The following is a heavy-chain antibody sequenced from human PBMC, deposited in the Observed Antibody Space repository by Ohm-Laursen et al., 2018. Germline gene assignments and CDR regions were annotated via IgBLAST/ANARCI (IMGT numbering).Heavy chain of an antibody. D-gene: IGHD4-11*01. CDR3: AHSQNSRSEYDH. J-gene: IGHJ4*02. CDR2: IFWSDSK. CDR1: GFSLRTNGVG. Sequence: TQTLTLTYTFSGFSLRTNGVGVGWMRQPPGKALEWLALIFWSDSKEYSPSLRNRITVTRDTSKNQVVLTMTNMDPVDTATYYCAHSQNSRSEYDHWGQGILVTVSS. V-gene: IGHV2-5*01.